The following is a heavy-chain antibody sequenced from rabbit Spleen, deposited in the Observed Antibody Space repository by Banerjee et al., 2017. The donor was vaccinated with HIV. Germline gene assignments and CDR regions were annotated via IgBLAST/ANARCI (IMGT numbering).Heavy chain of an antibody. CDR3: ARDAGTSFSTYGMDL. D-gene: IGHD8-1*01. CDR2: IYAGSSDST. V-gene: IGHV1S45*01. J-gene: IGHJ6*01. Sequence: QEQLMESGGGLVQPGGSLKLSCKASGFDFSRTGVSWVRQAPGKGLEWIACIYAGSSDSTYSATWAKGRFTLSKTSSTTVTLQMTSLTAADTATYFCARDAGTSFSTYGMDLWGPGTLVTVS. CDR1: GFDFSRTG.